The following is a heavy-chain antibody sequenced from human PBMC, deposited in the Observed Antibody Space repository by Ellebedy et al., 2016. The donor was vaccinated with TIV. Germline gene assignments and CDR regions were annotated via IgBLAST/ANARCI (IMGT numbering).Heavy chain of an antibody. CDR3: ARVFAYSDYGMDV. V-gene: IGHV1-69*06. CDR2: IIPVLGTT. D-gene: IGHD5-12*01. CDR1: GYTLTEVT. J-gene: IGHJ6*02. Sequence: SVKVSCXVSGYTLTEVTIHWVRQAPGQGLEWMGQIIPVLGTTNYAQKFQGRVTITADKSTSTAYMELSSLRSEDTAVYYCARVFAYSDYGMDVWGQGTTVTVSS.